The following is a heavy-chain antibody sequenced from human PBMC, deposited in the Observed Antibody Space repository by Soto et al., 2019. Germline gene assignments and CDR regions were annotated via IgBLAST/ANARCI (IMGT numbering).Heavy chain of an antibody. CDR3: ARDPIVVVPAAIYYYGMDV. V-gene: IGHV4-4*02. CDR1: GGSLRSSNW. J-gene: IGHJ6*02. D-gene: IGHD2-2*01. Sequence: PSETLALTCAVSGGSLRSSNWGSWVCQPPGKGLEWIGEIYHSGSTNYNPSLKSRVTISVGTSKNHFSLKLSSVTDADTAVYYCARDPIVVVPAAIYYYGMDVWGQGTTVTVSS. CDR2: IYHSGST.